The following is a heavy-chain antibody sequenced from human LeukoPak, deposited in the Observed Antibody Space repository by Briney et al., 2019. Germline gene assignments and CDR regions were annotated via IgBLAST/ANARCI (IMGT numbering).Heavy chain of an antibody. CDR1: GGSISSYY. CDR2: IYYSGST. J-gene: IGHJ4*02. CDR3: ARLAVAGNFDY. D-gene: IGHD6-19*01. Sequence: SETLSLTCTVSGGSISSYYWSWILQPPGKGLEWIGYIYYSGSTNYNPSLKSRVTISVDTSKNQFSLKLSSVTAADTAVYYCARLAVAGNFDYWGQGTLVTVSS. V-gene: IGHV4-59*12.